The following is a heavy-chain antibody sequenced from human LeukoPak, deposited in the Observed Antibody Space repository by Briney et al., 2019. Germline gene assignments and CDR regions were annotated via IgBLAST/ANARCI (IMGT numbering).Heavy chain of an antibody. D-gene: IGHD2-15*01. J-gene: IGHJ4*02. CDR2: INPNSGGT. CDR1: GYTFTGYY. Sequence: ASVKVSCKASGYTFTGYYMHWVRQAPGQGLEWMGWINPNSGGTNYAQKFQGRVTMTRDTSISTAYMELSRLRSDDTAVNYCARAWDCSGGSCYEVFDYWGQGTLVTVSS. V-gene: IGHV1-2*02. CDR3: ARAWDCSGGSCYEVFDY.